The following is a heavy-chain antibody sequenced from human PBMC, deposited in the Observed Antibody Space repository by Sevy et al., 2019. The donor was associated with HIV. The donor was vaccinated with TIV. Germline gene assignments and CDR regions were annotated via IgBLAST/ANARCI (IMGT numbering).Heavy chain of an antibody. J-gene: IGHJ6*02. CDR1: GFTFSSYS. CDR2: ISSSSSYI. V-gene: IGHV3-21*01. CDR3: ARDGPVVVITRDGMDV. Sequence: GGSLRLSCAASGFTFSSYSMNWVRQAPGKGLEWVSSISSSSSYIYYADSVKGRFTISRDNAKNSLYLQMNSLRAEDTAVYYCARDGPVVVITRDGMDVWGQGTTVTVSS. D-gene: IGHD3-22*01.